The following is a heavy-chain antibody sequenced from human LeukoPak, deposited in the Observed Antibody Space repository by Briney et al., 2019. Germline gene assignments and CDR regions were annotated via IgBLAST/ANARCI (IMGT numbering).Heavy chain of an antibody. CDR3: AHRRGTSGFDY. Sequence: SGPTLVNPTQTLTLTCTFSGFSLSTSFVSVGWIRQPPGKGLEWFALIFWDDDKRYSPSLKSRPTITKYTSKKQYGLTLTTMDPVDTGTYYCAHRRGTSGFDYWGQGSLVTVSS. J-gene: IGHJ4*02. D-gene: IGHD1-26*01. CDR1: GFSLSTSFVS. V-gene: IGHV2-5*02. CDR2: IFWDDDK.